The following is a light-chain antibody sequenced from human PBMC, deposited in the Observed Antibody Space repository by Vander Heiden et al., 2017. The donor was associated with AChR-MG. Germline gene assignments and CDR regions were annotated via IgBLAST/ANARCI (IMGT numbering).Light chain of an antibody. CDR1: ASLSNSY. J-gene: IGKJ1*01. CDR2: DVS. Sequence: EIVLTQSPGTLSLSPGERATLSCRASASLSNSYLAWYQQRPGQAPRLFIYDVSTRATDFTLTISRLEPEDFAVYYCQHDGSSSWTFGQGTKVEI. CDR3: QHDGSSSWT. V-gene: IGKV3-20*01.